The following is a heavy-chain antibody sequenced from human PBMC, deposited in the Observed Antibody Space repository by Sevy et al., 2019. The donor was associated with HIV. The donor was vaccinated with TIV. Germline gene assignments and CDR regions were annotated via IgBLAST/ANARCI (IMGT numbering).Heavy chain of an antibody. CDR1: GGSIISSTYY. CDR2: VYYSGST. Sequence: SETVSLTCTVSGGSIISSTYYWGWIRQPPGKGLEWIGSVYYSGSTYYNPSLRSRVTISVDMFKDHFSLKLSSVTAADTAVYYCARRGAGPAFDVWGQGTMVTVSS. CDR3: ARRGAGPAFDV. V-gene: IGHV4-39*02. J-gene: IGHJ3*01. D-gene: IGHD3-10*01.